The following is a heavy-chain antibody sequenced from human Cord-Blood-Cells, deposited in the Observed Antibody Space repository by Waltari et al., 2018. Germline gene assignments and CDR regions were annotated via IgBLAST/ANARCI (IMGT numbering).Heavy chain of an antibody. CDR3: AKDHNWGLH. D-gene: IGHD7-27*01. Sequence: QVQLVESGGGVVQPGRSLRLSCAASGFTFSSYGMHWVRPAPGKGLEWVAVISYDGSNKYYADSVKGRFTISRDNSKNTLYLQMNSLRAEDTAVYYCAKDHNWGLHWGQGTLVTVSS. CDR1: GFTFSSYG. V-gene: IGHV3-30*18. J-gene: IGHJ4*02. CDR2: ISYDGSNK.